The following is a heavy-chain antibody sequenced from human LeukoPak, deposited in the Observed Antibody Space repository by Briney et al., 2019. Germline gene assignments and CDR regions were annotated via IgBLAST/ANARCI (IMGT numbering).Heavy chain of an antibody. D-gene: IGHD3-22*01. V-gene: IGHV1-18*01. CDR2: ISAYNGNT. J-gene: IGHJ4*02. CDR1: GYTFTSYG. Sequence: ASVKVSCKASGYTFTSYGISWVRQAPGQGLEWMGWISAYNGNTNYAQKLQGRVTMTTDTSTRTAYMELRSLRSDDTAVYYCARVPHYYDSSGYEREYYFDYWGQGTLVTVSS. CDR3: ARVPHYYDSSGYEREYYFDY.